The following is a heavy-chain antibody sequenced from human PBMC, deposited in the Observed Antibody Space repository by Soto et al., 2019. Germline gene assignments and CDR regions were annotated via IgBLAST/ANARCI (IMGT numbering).Heavy chain of an antibody. CDR2: ISGSGGST. J-gene: IGHJ4*02. CDR3: AKDRTAMVTYIDY. V-gene: IGHV3-23*01. Sequence: GGSLRLSCAASGFTFSSYAMSWVRQASGKGLEWVSAISGSGGSTYYADSVKGRFTISRDNSKNTLYLQMNSLRAEDTAVYYCAKDRTAMVTYIDYWGQGTLVTVSS. CDR1: GFTFSSYA. D-gene: IGHD5-18*01.